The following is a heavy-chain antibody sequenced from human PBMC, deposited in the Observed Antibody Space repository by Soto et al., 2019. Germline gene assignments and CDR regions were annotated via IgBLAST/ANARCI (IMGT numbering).Heavy chain of an antibody. V-gene: IGHV4-34*01. J-gene: IGHJ5*02. CDR1: GGSFSGYY. D-gene: IGHD2-15*01. Sequence: SETLSLTCAVYGGSFSGYYWSWIRQPPGKGLEWIGEINHSGSTNYNPSLKSRVTISVDTSKNQFSLKLSSVTAADTAVYYCARGEVHCSGGSCHRVTGNWFDPWGQGTLVTVSS. CDR2: INHSGST. CDR3: ARGEVHCSGGSCHRVTGNWFDP.